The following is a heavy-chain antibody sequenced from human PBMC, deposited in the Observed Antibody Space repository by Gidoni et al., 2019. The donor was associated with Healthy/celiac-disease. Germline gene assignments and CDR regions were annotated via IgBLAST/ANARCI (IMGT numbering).Heavy chain of an antibody. Sequence: EVQLVESGGGLVQPGGSLRLSCAASGFNFSSYLMHRVRQAPGKGLVWVSRINSDGISTSSADSVKGRFTISRDNAKNTLYLQMNSLRAEDTAVYYCARDTTDCGGDCYPLDWGQGTLVTVSS. J-gene: IGHJ4*02. V-gene: IGHV3-74*01. CDR2: INSDGIST. D-gene: IGHD2-21*02. CDR1: GFNFSSYL. CDR3: ARDTTDCGGDCYPLD.